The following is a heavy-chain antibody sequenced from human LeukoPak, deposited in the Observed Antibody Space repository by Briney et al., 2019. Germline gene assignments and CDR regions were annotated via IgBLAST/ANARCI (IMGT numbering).Heavy chain of an antibody. CDR2: ISSSSNTI. CDR1: GFIFDSYN. D-gene: IGHD3-22*01. Sequence: GGSLRLSSAASGFIFDSYNMNWVRQAPGKGLEWVSHISSSSNTIYYADSVKGRFTISRDNAKNSLFLQMNSLRDEDTAVYYCARALSQYYYDSSSAYWGQGTLVTVSS. CDR3: ARALSQYYYDSSSAY. J-gene: IGHJ4*02. V-gene: IGHV3-48*02.